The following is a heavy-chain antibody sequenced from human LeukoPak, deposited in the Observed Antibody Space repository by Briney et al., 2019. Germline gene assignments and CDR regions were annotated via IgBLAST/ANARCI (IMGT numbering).Heavy chain of an antibody. D-gene: IGHD6-19*01. V-gene: IGHV4-39*01. CDR2: IYYSGST. J-gene: IGHJ3*02. CDR3: ARRRPGIAVAGSHDAFDT. Sequence: SETLSLTCTVSGGSISSSSYYWGWIRQPPGKGLEWIGSIYYSGSTYYNPSLKSRVTISVDTSKNQFSLKLSSVTAADTAVYYCARRRPGIAVAGSHDAFDTWGQGTMVTVSS. CDR1: GGSISSSSYY.